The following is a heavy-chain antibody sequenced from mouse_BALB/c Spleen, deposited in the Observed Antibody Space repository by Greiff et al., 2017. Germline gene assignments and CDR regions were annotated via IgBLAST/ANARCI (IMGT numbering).Heavy chain of an antibody. V-gene: IGHV1-4*01. Sequence: QVQLQQSGAELARPGASVKMSCKASGYTFTSYTMHWVKQRPGQGLEWIGYINPSSGYTNYNQKFKDKATFTADTSSNTAYMQLSSLTSEDSAVYYCARRGAYYGSSYAMDYWGQGTSVTVAS. D-gene: IGHD2-10*01. CDR1: GYTFTSYT. CDR3: ARRGAYYGSSYAMDY. CDR2: INPSSGYT. J-gene: IGHJ4*01.